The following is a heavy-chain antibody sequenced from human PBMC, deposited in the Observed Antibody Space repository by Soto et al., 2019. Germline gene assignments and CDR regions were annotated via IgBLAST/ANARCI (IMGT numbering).Heavy chain of an antibody. Sequence: QVQLQPWGAGLLKPSATLSLTCAVYGGSFSGYYWSWIRKPPGKGLEWIGEINHSGSTNYNPSLKSRVTISVDTSKNQFSLKLSSVTAAETAVYYCARGTTYYDFWIGYRTPYYYYYGMDVWGQGTTVTVSS. CDR1: GGSFSGYY. V-gene: IGHV4-34*01. CDR2: INHSGST. CDR3: ARGTTYYDFWIGYRTPYYYYYGMDV. J-gene: IGHJ6*02. D-gene: IGHD3-3*01.